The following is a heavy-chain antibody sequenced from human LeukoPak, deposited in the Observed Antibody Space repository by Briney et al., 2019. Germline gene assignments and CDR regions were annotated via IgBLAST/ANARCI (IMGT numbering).Heavy chain of an antibody. J-gene: IGHJ4*02. V-gene: IGHV3-73*01. CDR1: GFTFSGSA. CDR3: AREPPDTLVFDY. CDR2: IRSTANGYAT. D-gene: IGHD3-16*01. Sequence: PGGSLRLSCAASGFTFSGSALHWVRQASGKGLEWVGRIRSTANGYATAYAASVKGRFTISRDDSKNTAYLQMDSLKTEDTAVYYCAREPPDTLVFDYWGQGTLVTVSS.